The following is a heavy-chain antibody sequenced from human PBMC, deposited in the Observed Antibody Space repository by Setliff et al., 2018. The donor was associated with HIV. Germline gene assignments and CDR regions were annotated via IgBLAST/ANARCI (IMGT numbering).Heavy chain of an antibody. D-gene: IGHD3-3*01. CDR2: IKPGTP. Sequence: ASVKVSCKTSGYSFSNYFIHWVRQAPGQGLEWMGMIKPGTPNIAQKFQGRVTMTRDTSISTAYMELSSLRSEDTAVYYCASRYYDFWSGRYEYYFDYWGQGTLVTVSS. CDR3: ASRYYDFWSGRYEYYFDY. J-gene: IGHJ4*02. V-gene: IGHV1-46*01. CDR1: GYSFSNYF.